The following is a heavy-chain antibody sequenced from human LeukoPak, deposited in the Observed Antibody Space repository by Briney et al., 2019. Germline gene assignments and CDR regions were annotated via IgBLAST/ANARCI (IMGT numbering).Heavy chain of an antibody. CDR3: ARGYPSELQLGGYFDY. CDR1: GGSFSGYY. Sequence: PSETLSLTCAVYGGSFSGYYWSWIRQPPGKGLEWIGEINHSGSTNYNPSPKSRVTISVDTSKNQFSLRLSSVTAADTAVYYCARGYPSELQLGGYFDYWGQGTLVTVSS. CDR2: INHSGST. J-gene: IGHJ4*02. D-gene: IGHD5-24*01. V-gene: IGHV4-34*01.